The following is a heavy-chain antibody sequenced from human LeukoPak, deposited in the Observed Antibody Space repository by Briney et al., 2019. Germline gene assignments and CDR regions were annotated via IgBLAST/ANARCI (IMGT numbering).Heavy chain of an antibody. CDR2: IFYSGST. D-gene: IGHD4-17*01. CDR3: ARDSDYGDYVFDY. Sequence: PSETLSLTCTVSGGSISTSSYYWGWVRQPPGKGLEWIGNIFYSGSTYYSPSLKSRVTISLDTSRNQFSLKLNSVTAADTAVYYCARDSDYGDYVFDYWGQGTLVTVSS. V-gene: IGHV4-39*07. J-gene: IGHJ4*02. CDR1: GGSISTSSYY.